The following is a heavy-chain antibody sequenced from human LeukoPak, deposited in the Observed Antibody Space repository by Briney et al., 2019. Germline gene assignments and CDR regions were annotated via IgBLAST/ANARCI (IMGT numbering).Heavy chain of an antibody. J-gene: IGHJ2*01. CDR1: GGSISSYF. D-gene: IGHD3-9*01. CDR3: GRRTYYDTLTGYNYWYFDL. CDR2: INYSGSS. Sequence: SETLSLTCTVSGGSISSYFWSWIRQPPGKGLERIGYINYSGSSGYNPSPKSRVTFSVDTSKNQFSLRLSSVTAADTAVYYCGRRTYYDTLTGYNYWYFDLWGRGTLVTVSS. V-gene: IGHV4-59*01.